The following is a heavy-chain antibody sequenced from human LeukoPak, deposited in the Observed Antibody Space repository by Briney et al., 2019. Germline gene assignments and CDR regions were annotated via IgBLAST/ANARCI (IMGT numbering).Heavy chain of an antibody. CDR1: GFSFSNYW. CDR3: ARDLNYYATDH. D-gene: IGHD1-7*01. V-gene: IGHV3-7*01. J-gene: IGHJ5*02. Sequence: GGSLRLSCAASGFSFSNYWMTWVRQAPGKGLEWVANIGQDGTGNHYVDSVKGRFTISRDNAKNSLYLQMNRLRADDTAVYYCARDLNYYATDHWGQGTLVTVSS. CDR2: IGQDGTGN.